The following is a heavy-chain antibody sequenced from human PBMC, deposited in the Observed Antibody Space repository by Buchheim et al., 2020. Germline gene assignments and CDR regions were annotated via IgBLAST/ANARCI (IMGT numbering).Heavy chain of an antibody. V-gene: IGHV5-51*01. Sequence: EVQLVQSGAEVKKPGESLKISCKGSGYSFTSYWIGWVRQMPGKGLEWMGLIYPGDSDTRYSPSFQGQVTISADKSISPAYPQWSSLKASDTAMYYCARQDSAYDILTGYSYKFDYWGQGTL. CDR1: GYSFTSYW. CDR2: IYPGDSDT. J-gene: IGHJ4*02. D-gene: IGHD3-9*01. CDR3: ARQDSAYDILTGYSYKFDY.